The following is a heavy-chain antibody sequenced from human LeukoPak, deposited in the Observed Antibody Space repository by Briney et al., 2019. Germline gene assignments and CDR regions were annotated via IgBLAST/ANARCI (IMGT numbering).Heavy chain of an antibody. V-gene: IGHV3-23*01. CDR3: AKDAVTVAGPSRSNWFDP. D-gene: IGHD6-19*01. CDR2: ISGSGGST. J-gene: IGHJ5*02. CDR1: GFTFSSYA. Sequence: PGGSLRLSCAASGFTFSSYAMSWVRQAPGKGLEWVSAISGSGGSTYYADSVKGRFTISRDNSKNTLYLQMNSLRAEDTAVYYCAKDAVTVAGPSRSNWFDPWGQGTLVTVSS.